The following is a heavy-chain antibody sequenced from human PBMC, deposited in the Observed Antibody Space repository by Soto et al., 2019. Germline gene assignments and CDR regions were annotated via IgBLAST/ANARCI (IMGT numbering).Heavy chain of an antibody. J-gene: IGHJ4*02. CDR2: IYYSGST. CDR3: TRGTVKRSSYAKDFDY. D-gene: IGHD2-15*01. Sequence: SETLSLTCVVSGGSISSSSYYWGWIRQPPGKGLEWIGSIYYSGSTYYNPSLRSRVTISVDTSKNQFSLKLNSVTAADTAVFFCTRGTVKRSSYAKDFDYWGQGALVTVSS. CDR1: GGSISSSSYY. V-gene: IGHV4-39*01.